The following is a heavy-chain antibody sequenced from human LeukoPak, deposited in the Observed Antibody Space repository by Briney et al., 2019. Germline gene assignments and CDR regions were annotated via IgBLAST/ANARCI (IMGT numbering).Heavy chain of an antibody. J-gene: IGHJ4*02. CDR2: IYYSGST. V-gene: IGHV4-59*01. D-gene: IGHD3-22*01. CDR1: GGSISGYY. Sequence: SETLSLTCTVSGGSISGYYWSWIRRPPGKGLEWIGYIYYSGSTNYNPSLKSRVTISLDTSKNQFSLKLSSVTAADTAVYYCARDGPVKWGQGTLVTVSS. CDR3: ARDGPVK.